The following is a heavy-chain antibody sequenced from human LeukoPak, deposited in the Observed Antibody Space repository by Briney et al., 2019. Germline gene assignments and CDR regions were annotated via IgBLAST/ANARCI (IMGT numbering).Heavy chain of an antibody. CDR1: GYTFTGYY. J-gene: IGHJ3*02. D-gene: IGHD2-8*01. V-gene: IGHV1-2*02. CDR3: ARLMVYATKHDAFDI. Sequence: ASVKVSCKASGYTFTGYYMHWVRQAPGQGLEWMGWINPNSGGTNYAQKFQGRVTMTRDTSISTAYMELSRLRSDDTAVYYCARLMVYATKHDAFDIWGQGTMVTVSS. CDR2: INPNSGGT.